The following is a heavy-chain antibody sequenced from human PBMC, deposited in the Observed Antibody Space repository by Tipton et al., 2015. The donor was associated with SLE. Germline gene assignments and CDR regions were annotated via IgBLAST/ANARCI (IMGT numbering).Heavy chain of an antibody. V-gene: IGHV1-46*01. CDR3: ARDAPWTTVPSGAFDI. J-gene: IGHJ3*02. CDR1: GYSFTSYY. Sequence: QVQLVQSGAEVKKPGASVKVSCKASGYSFTSYYMHWVRQAPGQGLEWMGIINPSGGSTSYAQKFQGRLTMTTETSTSTAYMELRSLRSDDTAVYYCARDAPWTTVPSGAFDIWGQGTMVTVSS. CDR2: INPSGGST. D-gene: IGHD4-17*01.